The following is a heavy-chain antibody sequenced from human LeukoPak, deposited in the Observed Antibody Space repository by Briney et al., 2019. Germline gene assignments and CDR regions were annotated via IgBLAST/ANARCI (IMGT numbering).Heavy chain of an antibody. J-gene: IGHJ4*02. D-gene: IGHD3-10*01. CDR2: IYYSGST. CDR3: ASSYGSGSFDY. V-gene: IGHV4-39*07. CDR1: GGSISSSSYY. Sequence: SETLSLTCTVSGGSISSSSYYWGWIRQPPGKGLEWIGSIYYSGSTYYNPSLKSRVTISVDTSKNQFSLKLSSVTAADTAVYYCASSYGSGSFDYWGQGTLVTVSS.